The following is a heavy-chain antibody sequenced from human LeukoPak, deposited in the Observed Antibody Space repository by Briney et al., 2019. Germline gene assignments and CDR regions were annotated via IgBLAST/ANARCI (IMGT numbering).Heavy chain of an antibody. CDR2: INPNRGGT. CDR1: GYTFTDYY. V-gene: IGHV1-2*02. CDR3: ARRQIDCSTTSCYVDY. D-gene: IGHD2-2*01. J-gene: IGHJ4*02. Sequence: ASVKVSCKASGYTFTDYYINWIRQAPGQGLEWMGWINPNRGGTSYAQNFQGRVTMTRDTPISTAYMELSRLRSDDTAVYYCARRQIDCSTTSCYVDYWGQGTLVTVSS.